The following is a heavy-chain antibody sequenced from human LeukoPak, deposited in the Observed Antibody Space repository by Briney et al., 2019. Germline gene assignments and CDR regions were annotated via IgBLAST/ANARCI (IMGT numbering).Heavy chain of an antibody. D-gene: IGHD1-26*01. CDR2: INPNSGGT. CDR3: ARDPGGSYQPFDY. J-gene: IGHJ4*02. Sequence: ASVKVSCKASGYTFTGYYMHWVRQAPGQGLEWMGWINPNSGGTNYAQKFQGRVTMTRDTSISTAYMELSRLRSDDTAVYYCARDPGGSYQPFDYWGQGSLVTVSS. CDR1: GYTFTGYY. V-gene: IGHV1-2*02.